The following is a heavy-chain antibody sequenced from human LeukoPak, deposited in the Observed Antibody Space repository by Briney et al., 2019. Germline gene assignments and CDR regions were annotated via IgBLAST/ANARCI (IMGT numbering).Heavy chain of an antibody. CDR3: ARGTRGNQENYQLGREKNAKYYFDY. D-gene: IGHD1-1*01. V-gene: IGHV1-8*01. Sequence: ASVKVSCKASGYTFTSYDINWVRQGTGQGLEWMGWMNPNSGNTGYAQKFQGRVTMTRNTSISTAYMELSSLRSEDTAVYYCARGTRGNQENYQLGREKNAKYYFDYWGQGTLVTVSS. CDR1: GYTFTSYD. J-gene: IGHJ4*02. CDR2: MNPNSGNT.